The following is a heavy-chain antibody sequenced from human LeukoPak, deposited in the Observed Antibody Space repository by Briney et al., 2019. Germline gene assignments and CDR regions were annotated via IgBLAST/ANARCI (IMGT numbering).Heavy chain of an antibody. D-gene: IGHD2-2*01. CDR2: INHSGST. CDR3: ARGHDIVVVPAASWFDP. CDR1: GGSFSGYY. Sequence: SETLTLTCAVYGGSFSGYYWSWIRQPPGKGLEWIGEINHSGSTNYNPSLKSRVTISVDTSKNQFSLKLSSETAADTAVYYCARGHDIVVVPAASWFDPWGQGTLVTVSS. V-gene: IGHV4-34*01. J-gene: IGHJ5*02.